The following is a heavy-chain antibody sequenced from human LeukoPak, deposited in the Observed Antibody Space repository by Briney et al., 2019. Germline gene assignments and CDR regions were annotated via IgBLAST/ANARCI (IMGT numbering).Heavy chain of an antibody. D-gene: IGHD6-13*01. CDR1: GFTFSIYA. CDR3: AKDTLIIAAAGSYSDY. Sequence: GGSLRLSCAASGFTFSIYAMSWVRQAPGKGLKWVSGISGNSGSTYYADSVKGRFTISRDNSKNTLYLQMNSLRAEDTAVYYCAKDTLIIAAAGSYSDYWGQGTLVIVSS. V-gene: IGHV3-23*01. CDR2: ISGNSGST. J-gene: IGHJ4*02.